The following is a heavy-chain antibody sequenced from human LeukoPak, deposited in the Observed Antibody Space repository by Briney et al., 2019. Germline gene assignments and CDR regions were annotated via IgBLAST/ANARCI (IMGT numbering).Heavy chain of an antibody. J-gene: IGHJ3*02. CDR1: GYTFTSYA. CDR2: INTNTGNP. V-gene: IGHV7-4-1*02. D-gene: IGHD3-22*01. Sequence: ASVKVSCKASGYTFTSYAMNWVRQAPGQGLEWMGWINTNTGNPTYAQGFTGRFVFSLDTSVSTAYLQISSLKAEDTAVYYCASPDYYDSSGYPPSNAFDIWGQGTMVTVSS. CDR3: ASPDYYDSSGYPPSNAFDI.